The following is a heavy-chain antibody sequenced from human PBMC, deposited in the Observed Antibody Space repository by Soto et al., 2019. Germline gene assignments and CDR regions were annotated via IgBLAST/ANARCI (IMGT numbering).Heavy chain of an antibody. CDR3: ARDLRPPYYDFWSGYPHGMDV. D-gene: IGHD3-3*01. V-gene: IGHV1-2*04. CDR1: GYTFTGYY. CDR2: INPNSGGT. Sequence: ASVKVSCKASGYTFTGYYMHWVRQAPEQGLEWMGWINPNSGGTNYAQKFQSWVTMTRDTSISTAYMELSRLRSDDTAVYYCARDLRPPYYDFWSGYPHGMDVWGQGTTVTVSS. J-gene: IGHJ6*02.